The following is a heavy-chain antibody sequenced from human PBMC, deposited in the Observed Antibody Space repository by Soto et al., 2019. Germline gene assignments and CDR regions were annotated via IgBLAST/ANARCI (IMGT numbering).Heavy chain of an antibody. CDR3: GRAIGRGIIRD. Sequence: EVQLVESGGGLVKPGGSLRLSCTASGFIFRTYGMTWVRQAPGKGLEWVSSIYSSGTFIYYADSVKGRFTISRDDAKNSLFLQMNSLRAEATAVYYCGRAIGRGIIRDWGQGTLVTVSS. V-gene: IGHV3-21*01. CDR1: GFIFRTYG. D-gene: IGHD3-10*01. CDR2: IYSSGTFI. J-gene: IGHJ4*02.